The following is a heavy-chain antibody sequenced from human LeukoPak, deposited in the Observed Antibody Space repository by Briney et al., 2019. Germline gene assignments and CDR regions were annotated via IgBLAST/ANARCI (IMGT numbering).Heavy chain of an antibody. J-gene: IGHJ4*02. Sequence: SETLSLTCAVYGGSFSGYYWSWIRQPAGKWLECIGEINHSGSTNYNPSLKSRVTISVDTSKNQFSLKLSSVTAADTTVYYCARGRRLLTRAPTPNLDYWGQGTLVTVSS. V-gene: IGHV4-34*01. CDR2: INHSGST. CDR3: ARGRRLLTRAPTPNLDY. CDR1: GGSFSGYY. D-gene: IGHD2/OR15-2a*01.